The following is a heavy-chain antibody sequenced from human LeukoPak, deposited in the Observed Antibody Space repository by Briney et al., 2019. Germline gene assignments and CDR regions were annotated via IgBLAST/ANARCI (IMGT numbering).Heavy chain of an antibody. D-gene: IGHD6-13*01. CDR3: ARSEAAVGLFDY. Sequence: SVKVSCKASGGTFSSYAISWVRQAPGQGLEWMGGIIPIFGTANYAQKFQGRVTITADESTSTAYMELSSLRSEDTAVYYCARSEAAVGLFDYWGQGTLVTVSS. CDR2: IIPIFGTA. V-gene: IGHV1-69*13. J-gene: IGHJ4*02. CDR1: GGTFSSYA.